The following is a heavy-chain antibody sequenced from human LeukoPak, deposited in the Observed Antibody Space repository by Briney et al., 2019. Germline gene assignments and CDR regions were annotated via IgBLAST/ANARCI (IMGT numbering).Heavy chain of an antibody. CDR3: ARDKAVTTELTQYFHH. CDR1: GYTFTNYG. Sequence: PAASVKVSCKASGYTFTNYGVSWVRQAPGQGLEWMGWISGYNGYTNYAQKFQFRVTMTTDTSTSTAYMELRSLTSDDTAVYYCARDKAVTTELTQYFHHWGQGTLVTVSS. CDR2: ISGYNGYT. D-gene: IGHD4-11*01. J-gene: IGHJ1*01. V-gene: IGHV1-18*01.